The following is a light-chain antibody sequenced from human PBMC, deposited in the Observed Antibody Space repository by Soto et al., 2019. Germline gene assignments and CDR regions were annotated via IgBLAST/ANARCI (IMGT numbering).Light chain of an antibody. Sequence: DIQMTQSPSSLSASVGDRVTITCRASQSISSYLNWYQQKPGKAPKLLIYAASSLQSGVPPTFRGSGSGTDFTLTISSLQPEDFATYYCQQSYSIPYTFGQGTKLEIK. CDR1: QSISSY. CDR3: QQSYSIPYT. CDR2: AAS. V-gene: IGKV1-39*01. J-gene: IGKJ2*01.